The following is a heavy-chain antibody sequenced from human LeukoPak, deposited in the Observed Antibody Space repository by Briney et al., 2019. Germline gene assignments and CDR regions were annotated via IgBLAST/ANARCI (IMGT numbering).Heavy chain of an antibody. Sequence: GGSLRLSCAASGFTFSNYAMSWVRQAPGKGLEWVANIKEDGSEKYYVDSVKGRFTISRDNAKNSLFLQMNSLTVDDTAVYYCSGGSRFVDYWGQGTLVTVSS. CDR3: SGGSRFVDY. CDR1: GFTFSNYA. J-gene: IGHJ4*02. V-gene: IGHV3-7*01. CDR2: IKEDGSEK. D-gene: IGHD3-16*01.